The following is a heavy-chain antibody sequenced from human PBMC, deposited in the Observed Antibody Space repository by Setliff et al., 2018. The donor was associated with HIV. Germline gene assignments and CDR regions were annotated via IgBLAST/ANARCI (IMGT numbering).Heavy chain of an antibody. D-gene: IGHD2-21*02. CDR2: IYYSGSA. CDR1: GGSISSGDYF. CDR3: ARGVPLLPPHY. J-gene: IGHJ4*02. Sequence: PSETLSLTCTVSGGSISSGDYFLSWIRQAPGKGLEWIGCIYYSGSAYYNPSLQRRVTISVDTSKSQFSLKLGSVTAADTAVYYCARGVPLLPPHYWGQGTLVTVSS. V-gene: IGHV4-30-4*08.